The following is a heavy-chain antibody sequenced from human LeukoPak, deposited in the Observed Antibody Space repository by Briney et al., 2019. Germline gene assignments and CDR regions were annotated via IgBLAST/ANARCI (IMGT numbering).Heavy chain of an antibody. V-gene: IGHV3-23*01. CDR2: ISDSGSST. J-gene: IGHJ2*01. CDR1: GFTFSSYA. Sequence: GGSLRLSCAASGFTFSSYAMSWVRQAPEKGLEWLSLISDSGSSTYYTDSVKGRFTISRDNSKNTLYLQMNSLRAEDTALYYCAEVKPYWYFDLWGRGTLVTVSS. CDR3: AEVKPYWYFDL.